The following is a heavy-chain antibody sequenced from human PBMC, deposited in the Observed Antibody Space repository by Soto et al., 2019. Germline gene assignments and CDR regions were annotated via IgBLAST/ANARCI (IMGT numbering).Heavy chain of an antibody. CDR1: GGSISSGDYY. V-gene: IGHV4-30-4*01. D-gene: IGHD3-10*01. CDR3: ARDYPITMVRGVISYYYYYGMDV. J-gene: IGHJ6*02. CDR2: IYYSGST. Sequence: PSETLSLTCTVSGGSISSGDYYWSWIRQPPGKGLEWIGYIYYSGSTYYNPSLKSRVTISVDTSKNQFSLKLSSVTAADTAVYYCARDYPITMVRGVISYYYYYGMDVWGQGTTGTVSS.